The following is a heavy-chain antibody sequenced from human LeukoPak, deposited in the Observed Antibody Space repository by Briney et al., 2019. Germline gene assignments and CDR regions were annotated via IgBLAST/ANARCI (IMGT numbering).Heavy chain of an antibody. CDR2: ISYDGSNK. D-gene: IGHD2-2*01. J-gene: IGHJ4*02. V-gene: IGHV3-30*18. Sequence: PGGSLRLSCAASGFTFSSYGMHWVRRAPGKGLEWVAVISYDGSNKYYADSVKGRFTISRDNSKNTLYLQMNSLRAEDTAVYYCAKGLEGHCSSTSCPYFDYWGQGTLVTVSS. CDR3: AKGLEGHCSSTSCPYFDY. CDR1: GFTFSSYG.